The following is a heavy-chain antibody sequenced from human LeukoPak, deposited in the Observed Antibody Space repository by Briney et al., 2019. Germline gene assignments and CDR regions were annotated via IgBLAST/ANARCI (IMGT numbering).Heavy chain of an antibody. CDR2: ISSSSSTI. CDR1: GFSFSSYS. D-gene: IGHD3-10*01. V-gene: IGHV3-48*04. CDR3: ARGSLWFAY. Sequence: PGGSLRLSCAASGFSFSSYSMNWVRQAPGKGLEWVAYISSSSSTIYYADSVKGRFTISRDNAKNSLYLQMDSLRAEDTAVYYCARGSLWFAYWGQGTLVTVSS. J-gene: IGHJ4*02.